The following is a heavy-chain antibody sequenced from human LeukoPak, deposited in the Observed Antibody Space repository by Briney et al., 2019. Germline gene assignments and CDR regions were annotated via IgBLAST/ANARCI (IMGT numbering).Heavy chain of an antibody. D-gene: IGHD5-24*01. J-gene: IGHJ3*02. CDR3: ARDTGGRGRLDGFDI. CDR2: IYHDGST. CDR1: GGSISSNNW. V-gene: IGHV4-4*02. Sequence: PSQTLSFTCAVSGGSISSNNWWIWVRESPEKGLECIGEIYHDGSTNYNPSLKSRLTISRDKSKNQFSLKLTSVTAADTAVYYCARDTGGRGRLDGFDIWGQGTMVTVSS.